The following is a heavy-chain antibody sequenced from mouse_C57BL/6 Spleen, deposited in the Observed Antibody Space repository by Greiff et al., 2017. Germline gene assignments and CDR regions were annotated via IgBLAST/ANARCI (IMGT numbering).Heavy chain of an antibody. V-gene: IGHV1-72*01. CDR2: LDPNSGGT. Sequence: QVQLQQPGAELVQPGASVKLCCKASGYTFTSYWMHWVKQRPGRGLEWIGRLDPNSGGTKYNEKFKGQATLTVDQPSSTAYMQLSRLTSEDAAVYYCAKEDYGSSYEFDYWGQGTTLTVSS. CDR3: AKEDYGSSYEFDY. CDR1: GYTFTSYW. D-gene: IGHD1-1*01. J-gene: IGHJ2*01.